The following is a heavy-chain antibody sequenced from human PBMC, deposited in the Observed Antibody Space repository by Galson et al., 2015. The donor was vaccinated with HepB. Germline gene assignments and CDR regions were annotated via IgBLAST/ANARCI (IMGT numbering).Heavy chain of an antibody. CDR1: GYSFTNYW. CDR2: IYPGDSDT. J-gene: IGHJ2*01. D-gene: IGHD3-22*01. CDR3: ARLAMYYYDTSGRPPGDWYFDL. V-gene: IGHV5-51*01. Sequence: QSGAEVKKPGESLKISCKGSGYSFTNYWIAWVRQMPGKGLEWMGSIYPGDSDTRYSTSFQGQVTVSVDKSISTAYLQWSSLKASDTAMYYCARLAMYYYDTSGRPPGDWYFDLWGRGTLVTVSS.